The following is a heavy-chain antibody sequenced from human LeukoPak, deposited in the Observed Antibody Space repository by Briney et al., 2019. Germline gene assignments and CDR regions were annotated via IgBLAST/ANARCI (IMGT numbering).Heavy chain of an antibody. CDR1: GFTFSSYR. CDR2: IKEDGGAQ. CDR3: GRGYYYDSSGFYCDY. D-gene: IGHD3-22*01. Sequence: PGGSLRLSCTGPGFTFSSYRMSWVRQVPGKGLEWVANIKEDGGAQYYVDSVKGRFTSSRDNAKNSLYLQMNSLRVEDTAVYHCGRGYYYDSSGFYCDYWGQGTLVTVSS. V-gene: IGHV3-7*02. J-gene: IGHJ4*02.